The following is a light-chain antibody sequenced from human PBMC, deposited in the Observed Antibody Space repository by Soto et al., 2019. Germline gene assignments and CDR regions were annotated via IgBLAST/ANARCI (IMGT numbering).Light chain of an antibody. CDR2: DAS. CDR3: QQYNSYSPT. Sequence: DIQMTQSPSTLSASVGDRVTITCRASQSISSWVAWYQQKSGKAPKLLIYDASSLESGVPSRFSGSGSGTEFTLTISSLQPDDFATYYCQQYNSYSPTFGQGTKLEIK. V-gene: IGKV1-5*01. J-gene: IGKJ2*01. CDR1: QSISSW.